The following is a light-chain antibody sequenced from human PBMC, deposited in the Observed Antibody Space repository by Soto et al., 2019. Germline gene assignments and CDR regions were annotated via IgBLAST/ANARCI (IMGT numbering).Light chain of an antibody. Sequence: DIQLTQSPSFLSSSVGDRVTITCRASHDINSYLAWYQQKPGKAPKLLIYAASTLQSAVPSRFSGGGSGTEFTLTISSLQPEDFATYFCQQLNSYPRTFGQGTQVE. CDR1: HDINSY. V-gene: IGKV1-9*01. J-gene: IGKJ1*01. CDR3: QQLNSYPRT. CDR2: AAS.